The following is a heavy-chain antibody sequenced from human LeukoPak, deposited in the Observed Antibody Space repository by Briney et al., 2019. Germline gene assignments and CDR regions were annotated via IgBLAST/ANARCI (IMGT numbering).Heavy chain of an antibody. CDR2: ISNSGGGT. D-gene: IGHD6-19*01. CDR3: AKWRLVPRDPFDY. J-gene: IGHJ4*02. V-gene: IGHV3-23*01. Sequence: GGSRRLSCEASGFTFSSYAMNWVRQAPGKGLEWVSGISNSGGGTYYADSVKGRFTISRDNSKNTLYLQMNSLRVEDTAVYYCAKWRLVPRDPFDYWGQGTLVTVSS. CDR1: GFTFSSYA.